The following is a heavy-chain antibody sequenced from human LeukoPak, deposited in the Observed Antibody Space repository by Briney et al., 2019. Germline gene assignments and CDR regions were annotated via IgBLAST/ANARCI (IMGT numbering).Heavy chain of an antibody. V-gene: IGHV4-4*07. Sequence: SETLSLXCTVSGGSISSYYWSWIRRPAGKGLEWIGRIYTSGSTNYNPSLKSRVTMSIDTSKNQFSLKLSSVTAADTAIYYCARGPMGYCTSTNCYNFDYWGQGTLVTVSS. CDR3: ARGPMGYCTSTNCYNFDY. CDR2: IYTSGST. D-gene: IGHD2-2*02. J-gene: IGHJ4*02. CDR1: GGSISSYY.